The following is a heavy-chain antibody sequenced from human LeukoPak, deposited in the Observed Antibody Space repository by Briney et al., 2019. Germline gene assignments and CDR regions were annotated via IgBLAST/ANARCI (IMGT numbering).Heavy chain of an antibody. J-gene: IGHJ4*02. D-gene: IGHD6-19*01. Sequence: PSETLSLTCTVSGGSISSGGYYWSWIRQHPGKGLEWIGYIYYSGTTYYNPSLKSRVTISVDTSKNQFSLNLGSVTAADTAVYYCARYSGSYFDYWGQGALVTVSS. CDR1: GGSISSGGYY. CDR2: IYYSGTT. CDR3: ARYSGSYFDY. V-gene: IGHV4-31*03.